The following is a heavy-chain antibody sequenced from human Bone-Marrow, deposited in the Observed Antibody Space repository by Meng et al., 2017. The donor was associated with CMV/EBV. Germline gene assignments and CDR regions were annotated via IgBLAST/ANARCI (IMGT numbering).Heavy chain of an antibody. V-gene: IGHV3-23*01. CDR3: AKGAIFGVTAPDS. CDR2: IRGRDGFP. D-gene: IGHD3-3*01. CDR1: GFTFSTYT. J-gene: IGHJ4*02. Sequence: GESLKISCVASGFTFSTYTMSWVRQAPGKGPEWVSRIRGRDGFPSYADSVKGRFTISRDISQNTLYLQMNSLRTEDTAVYHCAKGAIFGVTAPDSWGQGTLVTVSS.